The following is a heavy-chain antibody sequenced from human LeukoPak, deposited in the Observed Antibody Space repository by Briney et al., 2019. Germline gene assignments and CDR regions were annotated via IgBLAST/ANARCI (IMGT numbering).Heavy chain of an antibody. Sequence: SETLSLTCAVSGGSISSVNWWSWVRQSPGKGLEWIGEVFHNGSTNYNPSLKSRVTMSMDKSKNQLSLKLSTVTAADTAVYYCARVTDCSGGSCYGNWFDPWGQGTLVTVSS. J-gene: IGHJ5*02. CDR2: VFHNGST. CDR1: GGSISSVNW. V-gene: IGHV4-4*02. CDR3: ARVTDCSGGSCYGNWFDP. D-gene: IGHD2-15*01.